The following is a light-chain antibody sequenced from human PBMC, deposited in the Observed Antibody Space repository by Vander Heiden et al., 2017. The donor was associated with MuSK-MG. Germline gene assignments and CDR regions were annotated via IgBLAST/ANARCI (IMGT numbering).Light chain of an antibody. CDR3: QQYDSTHPYT. Sequence: DIVMTQSPDSLAVSLGERATINCKSSQSVLYSSNNKNYLAWYQQKPGQPPKLLIYWASTRESGVPDRSSGSGYGTDFTLTISSLQAEDVAVYYCQQYDSTHPYTFGQGTKLEIK. J-gene: IGKJ2*01. V-gene: IGKV4-1*01. CDR2: WAS. CDR1: QSVLYSSNNKNY.